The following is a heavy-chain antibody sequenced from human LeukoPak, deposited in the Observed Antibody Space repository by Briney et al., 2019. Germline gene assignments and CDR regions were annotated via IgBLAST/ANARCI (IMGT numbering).Heavy chain of an antibody. V-gene: IGHV4-34*01. D-gene: IGHD3-22*01. J-gene: IGHJ4*02. CDR1: GGSFSGYY. CDR3: ARGFGMIVVVGHYYFDY. Sequence: SETLSLTCAVYGGSFSGYYWSWIRQPPGKGLEWIGEINHSGSTNYNPSLKSRVTISVDTSKNQFSLKLSSVTAADTAVYYCARGFGMIVVVGHYYFDYWGQGTLVTVSS. CDR2: INHSGST.